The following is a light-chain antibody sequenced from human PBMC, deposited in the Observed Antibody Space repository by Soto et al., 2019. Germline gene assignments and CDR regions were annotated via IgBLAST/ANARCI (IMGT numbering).Light chain of an antibody. CDR3: SSYTTSSTWV. V-gene: IGLV2-14*01. CDR2: EVS. CDR1: SSDVVAYDY. J-gene: IGLJ3*02. Sequence: QSALTQPASVSGAPGQTITISCTGTSSDVVAYDYVSCYQQHPGKAPKLMIYEVSNRPSGLSNRFSGSKSGNTASLTISGLQAEDEADYYCSSYTTSSTWVFGGGTKLTVL.